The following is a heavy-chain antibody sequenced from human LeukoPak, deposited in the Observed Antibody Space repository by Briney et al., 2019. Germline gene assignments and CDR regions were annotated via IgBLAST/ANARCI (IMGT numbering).Heavy chain of an antibody. J-gene: IGHJ6*02. CDR1: GGSISSYY. CDR3: ARGNSSSWYSLKGYYYYGMDV. V-gene: IGHV4-59*01. CDR2: IYYSGST. D-gene: IGHD6-13*01. Sequence: SETLSLTCTVSGGSISSYYWSWIRQPPGKGLEWLGYIYYSGSTNYNPSLKSRVTISVDTSKNQFSLKLSSVTAADTAVYYCARGNSSSWYSLKGYYYYGMDVWGQGTTVTVSS.